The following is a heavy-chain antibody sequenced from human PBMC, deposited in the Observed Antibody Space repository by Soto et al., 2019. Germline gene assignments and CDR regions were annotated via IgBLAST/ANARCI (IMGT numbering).Heavy chain of an antibody. J-gene: IGHJ1*01. CDR1: GGPIRSGDYY. D-gene: IGHD6-19*01. Sequence: SETLSLTCTVSGGPIRSGDYYWSWIRQHPGKGLEWIGYIFSSGSTYYNPSLKSRVTISVETSKNQFSLKLSSVTAADTAVYYCARGMAGTVFQHWGQGTLVTVSS. V-gene: IGHV4-31*03. CDR3: ARGMAGTVFQH. CDR2: IFSSGST.